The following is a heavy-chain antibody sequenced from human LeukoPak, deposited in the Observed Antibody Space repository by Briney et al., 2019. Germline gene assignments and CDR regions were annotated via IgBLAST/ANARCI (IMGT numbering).Heavy chain of an antibody. J-gene: IGHJ4*02. Sequence: GGSLRLSCAASGFTFSSFSINCVRQAPGKGLEWVSSISSSSSNIYYADSVRGRFTISRDNAKNSLYLQMDSLRVEDTALYYCAREAKVGSSLYFDYWGQGTLVTVSS. CDR1: GFTFSSFS. CDR3: AREAKVGSSLYFDY. CDR2: ISSSSSNI. V-gene: IGHV3-21*01. D-gene: IGHD6-6*01.